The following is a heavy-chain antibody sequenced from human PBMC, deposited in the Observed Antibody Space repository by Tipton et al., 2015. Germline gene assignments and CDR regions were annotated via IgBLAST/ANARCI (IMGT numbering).Heavy chain of an antibody. D-gene: IGHD5/OR15-5a*01. V-gene: IGHV5-51*01. CDR3: ARRHVYDYYLDN. CDR2: IYPGDSDT. CDR1: GYSFATYW. Sequence: QLVQSGAEVKKAGESLKISCKGSGYSFATYWIGWVRQMPGKGLEWMGIIYPGDSDTRYSPSFQGQVTISVDKSISTAYLQWSSLKASDSAMYYCARRHVYDYYLDNWGQGTLVIVSS. J-gene: IGHJ4*02.